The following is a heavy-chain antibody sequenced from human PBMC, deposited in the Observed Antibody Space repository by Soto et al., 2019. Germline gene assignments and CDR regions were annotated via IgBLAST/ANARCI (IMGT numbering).Heavy chain of an antibody. V-gene: IGHV1-69*13. D-gene: IGHD3-22*01. CDR2: VIPIFGTA. J-gene: IGHJ4*02. CDR3: ASLVYYYDSSGYLDY. CDR1: GGTFSSYA. Sequence: SVKVSCKASGGTFSSYAISWVRQAPGQGLEWMGGVIPIFGTANYAQKFQGRVTITADESTSTAYMELSSLRSEDTAVYYCASLVYYYDSSGYLDYWGQGTLVTVSS.